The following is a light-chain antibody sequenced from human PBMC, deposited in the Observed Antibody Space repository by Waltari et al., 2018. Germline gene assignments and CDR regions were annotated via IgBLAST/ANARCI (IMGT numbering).Light chain of an antibody. Sequence: EIVLTQSPGTLSLSPGERATLSCRASQRVRSSYLAWYQQKPGQAPRHLIYGASSRATGIPNRFSGRGSGTDFTLAISRLEPEDFAVYYCQQYGSSSWTFGQGTKVEIK. CDR3: QQYGSSSWT. V-gene: IGKV3-20*01. CDR2: GAS. CDR1: QRVRSSY. J-gene: IGKJ1*01.